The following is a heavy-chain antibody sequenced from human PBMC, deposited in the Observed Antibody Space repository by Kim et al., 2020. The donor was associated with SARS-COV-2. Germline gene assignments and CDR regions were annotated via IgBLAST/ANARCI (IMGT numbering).Heavy chain of an antibody. V-gene: IGHV3-7*01. CDR3: ARETGLEARPRYFDY. D-gene: IGHD6-6*01. CDR2: INQDESEK. J-gene: IGHJ4*02. Sequence: GGSLRLSCAVSGFTFRNYWMTWVRQAPGKGLEWVAIINQDESEKYYVDSVKGRFTISRVNAKNSLYLQMNSLRAEDTAVYYCARETGLEARPRYFDYWGQGTLVTVSS. CDR1: GFTFRNYW.